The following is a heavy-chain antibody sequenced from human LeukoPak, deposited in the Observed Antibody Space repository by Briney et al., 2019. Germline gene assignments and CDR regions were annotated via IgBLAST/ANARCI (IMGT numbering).Heavy chain of an antibody. Sequence: PSETLSLTCTVSGYSLSSDYYWGWIRQPPGKGLEWIGTLYHSGSTYRNPSLKSRVTISVDTSKNQFSLSLSSVTAADTAVYYCARDSTVVTRSGFDYWGQGTLVTVSS. CDR1: GYSLSSDYY. CDR3: ARDSTVVTRSGFDY. D-gene: IGHD4-23*01. V-gene: IGHV4-38-2*02. J-gene: IGHJ4*02. CDR2: LYHSGST.